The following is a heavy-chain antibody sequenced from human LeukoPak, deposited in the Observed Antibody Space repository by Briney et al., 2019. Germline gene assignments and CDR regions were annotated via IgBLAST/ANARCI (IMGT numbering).Heavy chain of an antibody. D-gene: IGHD6-19*01. V-gene: IGHV1-2*06. CDR2: INPNSGGT. CDR3: ARENSYSSGWYGY. Sequence: ASEKVSCKASGYTFTGYYMHWVRQAPGQGLEWMGRINPNSGGTNYAQKFQGRVTMTRDTSISTAYMELSRLRSDDTAVYYCARENSYSSGWYGYWGQGTLVTVSS. J-gene: IGHJ4*02. CDR1: GYTFTGYY.